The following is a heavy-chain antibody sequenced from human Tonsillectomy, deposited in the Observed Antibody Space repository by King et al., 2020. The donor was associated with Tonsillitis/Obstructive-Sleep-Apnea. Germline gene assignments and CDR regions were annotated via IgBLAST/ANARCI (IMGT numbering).Heavy chain of an antibody. V-gene: IGHV3-73*01. Sequence: VQLVESGGGLVQPGGSLKLSCAASGFTFSGSAMHWVRQASGKGLEWVGRIKSKANSYATAYAASVKGRFTISRDDSKDTAYLQMNSLKSEDTAVYYCTRHWDSSDWYPDFDYWGQGTLVTVSS. J-gene: IGHJ4*02. CDR2: IKSKANSYAT. D-gene: IGHD6-19*01. CDR1: GFTFSGSA. CDR3: TRHWDSSDWYPDFDY.